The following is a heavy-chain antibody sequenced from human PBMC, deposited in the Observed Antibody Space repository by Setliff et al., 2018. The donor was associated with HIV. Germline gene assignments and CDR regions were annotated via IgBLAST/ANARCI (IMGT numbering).Heavy chain of an antibody. Sequence: SETLSLTCTVSGVSITSHYWNWIRQSPGKGLEWIGFGHHSGSTNYNPSLKSRVTISVDTSKNQFSLKLSSVTAADTAVYYCARQRGLRGYYGSNSLYYFDYWGQGILVTVSS. V-gene: IGHV4-59*08. CDR2: GHHSGST. D-gene: IGHD3-10*01. CDR3: ARQRGLRGYYGSNSLYYFDY. CDR1: GVSITSHY. J-gene: IGHJ4*02.